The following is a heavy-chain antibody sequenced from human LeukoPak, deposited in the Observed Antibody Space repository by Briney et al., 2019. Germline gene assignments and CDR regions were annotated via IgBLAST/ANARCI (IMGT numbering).Heavy chain of an antibody. CDR1: GYSFSNYW. J-gene: IGHJ6*02. Sequence: KDGESLKISCQGLGYSFSNYWIVWVRQTPEKGLEWMGRVAPGDSYTNYNPSLQGHVTISAAKSINTAYLQWSTVKASDSAIYYCARQPLDYYGLDVWGQGTTVIVSS. CDR3: ARQPLDYYGLDV. CDR2: VAPGDSYT. V-gene: IGHV5-10-1*01.